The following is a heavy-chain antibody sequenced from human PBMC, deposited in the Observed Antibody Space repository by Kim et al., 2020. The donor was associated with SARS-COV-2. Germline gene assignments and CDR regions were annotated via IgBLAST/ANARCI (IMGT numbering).Heavy chain of an antibody. J-gene: IGHJ4*02. V-gene: IGHV3-23*01. D-gene: IGHD2-15*01. CDR2: IGANGGGT. CDR1: GFTFSTYA. Sequence: GGSLRLSCAGSGFTFSTYAMTWVRQAPGKGLEWVSSIGANGGGTYYADSVKGRFTISRDNSKNTLYLQVNSLRAEDTAIYYCAKPIFYCGGGGCSGDYWGQGTLVAVSS. CDR3: AKPIFYCGGGGCSGDY.